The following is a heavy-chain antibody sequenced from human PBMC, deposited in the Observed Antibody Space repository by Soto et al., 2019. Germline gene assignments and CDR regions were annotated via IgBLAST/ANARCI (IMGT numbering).Heavy chain of an antibody. V-gene: IGHV1-46*03. Sequence: QVQLVQSGAEVKKPGASVKVSCKASGYTFSNYYMHWVRQAPGQGLEWMGIINPSGGSTSYGQKFQGRVTLTXDXATSTVYMELSTLRSEDTAVYYCARDRDGYNGAFAYWGQGTLVTVSS. CDR1: GYTFSNYY. CDR3: ARDRDGYNGAFAY. J-gene: IGHJ4*02. D-gene: IGHD5-12*01. CDR2: INPSGGST.